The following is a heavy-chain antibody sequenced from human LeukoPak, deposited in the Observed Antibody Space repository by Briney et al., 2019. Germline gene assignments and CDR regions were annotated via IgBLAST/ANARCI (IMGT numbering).Heavy chain of an antibody. CDR2: ISYDGSNK. CDR1: GFTFSHYA. V-gene: IGHV3-30*04. J-gene: IGHJ6*03. CDR3: ARDGGFIGSSPDWYYYYYMDV. D-gene: IGHD6-13*01. Sequence: QPGRSLRLSCAASGFTFSHYAMHWVRQAPGKGLEWVAVISYDGSNKYYVDSMKGRFTISRDNSKNTLYLQMNSLRAEDTAVYYCARDGGFIGSSPDWYYYYYMDVWGKGTTVTVSS.